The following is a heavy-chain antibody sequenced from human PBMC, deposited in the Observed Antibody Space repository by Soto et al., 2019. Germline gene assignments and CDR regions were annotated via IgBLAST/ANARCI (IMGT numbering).Heavy chain of an antibody. D-gene: IGHD2-15*01. CDR1: GFTFSDYT. CDR2: ISYHGSYI. Sequence: GGSLRLSCATSGFTFSDYTMNWVRQAPGKGLEWVAAISYHGSYIYYAHSVQGRFTISRDNSKNTLYLQMNSLRAEDTAVYYCARGVVAATYYYYGMDVWGQGTTVTVSS. CDR3: ARGVVAATYYYYGMDV. J-gene: IGHJ6*02. V-gene: IGHV3-30-3*01.